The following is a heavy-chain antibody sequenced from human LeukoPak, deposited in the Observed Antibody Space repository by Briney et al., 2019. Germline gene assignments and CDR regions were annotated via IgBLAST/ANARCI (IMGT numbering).Heavy chain of an antibody. D-gene: IGHD1-26*01. CDR2: ISCNGGST. J-gene: IGHJ3*02. V-gene: IGHV3-23*01. Sequence: GGSLRLTCAGSGFTFSSYAMSWVRQAPGKGLEWVSGISCNGGSTDYADSVKGRFTISRDNPKNSLYLQVNSLRAEDAAVYYCAKKGWEQIKGGSFDIWGQGTMVTVSS. CDR3: AKKGWEQIKGGSFDI. CDR1: GFTFSSYA.